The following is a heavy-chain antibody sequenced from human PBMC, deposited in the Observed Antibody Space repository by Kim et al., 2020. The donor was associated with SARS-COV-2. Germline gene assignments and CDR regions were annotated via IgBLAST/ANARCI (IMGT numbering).Heavy chain of an antibody. CDR2: VRGSKR. CDR3: TKEGGTIWFDS. CDR1: GFTFDDYT. Sequence: GGSLRLSCAASGFTFDDYTMHWVRQSPGKGLEWVSLVRGSKRYYADSVKGRFTVSRDNRKNSLSLEMNSLRIEDTALYYCTKEGGTIWFDSWGQGTLVSVSA. V-gene: IGHV3-43*01. D-gene: IGHD1-26*01. J-gene: IGHJ5*01.